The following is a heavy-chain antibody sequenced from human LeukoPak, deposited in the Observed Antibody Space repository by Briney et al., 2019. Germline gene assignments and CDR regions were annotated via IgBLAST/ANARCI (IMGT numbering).Heavy chain of an antibody. CDR1: GFTVRTNY. D-gene: IGHD1-26*01. V-gene: IGHV3-66*01. J-gene: IGHJ4*02. CDR3: ASIVRSSARYYFDY. CDR2: SYSGDTT. Sequence: PGGSLRLSGVARGFTVRTNYMRWVRQAPGKGLEWVSVSYSGDTTFYADSVRGKFTISRDNSKNTLYLQMNSLSAEDTAVYYCASIVRSSARYYFDYWGQGTLVTVSS.